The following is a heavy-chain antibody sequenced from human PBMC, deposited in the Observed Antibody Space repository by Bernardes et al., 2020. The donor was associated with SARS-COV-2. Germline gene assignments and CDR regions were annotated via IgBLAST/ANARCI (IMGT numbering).Heavy chain of an antibody. CDR2: INSDGSST. J-gene: IGHJ6*02. V-gene: IGHV3-74*01. CDR1: GFTFSSYW. Sequence: GGSLRLSCAASGFTFSSYWMHWVRQAPGKGLVWVSRINSDGSSTNYADSVKGRFTISRDNARNTLYLQLNSLRAEDTAVYYCARRMAARPADYYYNGMDVWGQGTTVTVSS. D-gene: IGHD6-6*01. CDR3: ARRMAARPADYYYNGMDV.